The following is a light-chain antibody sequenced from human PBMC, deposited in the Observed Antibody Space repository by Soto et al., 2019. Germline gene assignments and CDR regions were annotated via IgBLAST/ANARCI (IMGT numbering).Light chain of an antibody. J-gene: IGKJ1*01. V-gene: IGKV1-5*03. CDR2: KTS. CDR3: QQYKSYPWS. Sequence: DIQMTQSPSTLSASVGDRVTITCRASQSISSWLAWYQQKPGKVPKLLIYKTSNLESGVPSRFSGSGSGTEFTLTISSLQPDDFATYYCQQYKSYPWSFGQGTKVDI. CDR1: QSISSW.